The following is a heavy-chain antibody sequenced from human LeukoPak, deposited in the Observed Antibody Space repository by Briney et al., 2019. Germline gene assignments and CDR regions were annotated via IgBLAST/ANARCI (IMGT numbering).Heavy chain of an antibody. D-gene: IGHD5-24*01. CDR2: IHYSGSS. J-gene: IGHJ4*02. CDR1: GGSISTYY. CDR3: ASLLGDGYKGYFDY. Sequence: SETLSLTCAVSGGSISTYYWSWIRQPPGKGLEWIGYIHYSGSSNYNPSLKSRVTISLDTSKNQFSLKLSSVTAADTAVCYCASLLGDGYKGYFDYWGQGTLVTVSS. V-gene: IGHV4-59*01.